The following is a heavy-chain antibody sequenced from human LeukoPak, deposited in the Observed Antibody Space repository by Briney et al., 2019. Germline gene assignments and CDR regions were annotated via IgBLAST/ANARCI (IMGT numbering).Heavy chain of an antibody. V-gene: IGHV1-46*01. CDR2: INPSGGST. J-gene: IGHJ3*02. CDR1: GYTFTSYY. Sequence: ASVKVSCKASGYTFTSYYMHWVRQAPGQGLEWMGIINPSGGSTSYAQKFQGRVTMTRDMSTSTVYMELSSLRSEVTAVYYCARLLCMLGCAFDIWGQGTMVTVSS. CDR3: ARLLCMLGCAFDI. D-gene: IGHD2-2*01.